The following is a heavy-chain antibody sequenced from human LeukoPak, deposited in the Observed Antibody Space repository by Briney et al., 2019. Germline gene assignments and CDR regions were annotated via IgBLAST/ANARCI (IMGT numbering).Heavy chain of an antibody. V-gene: IGHV3-74*01. D-gene: IGHD2/OR15-2a*01. CDR1: GNYW. Sequence: QPGGSLRLSCAASGNYWIHWVRQAPGKGLVWVSHINSDGSWTSYTDSVKGRFTISKDNAKNTVYLQMNSLRAEDTAVYYCVSFYETYWGRGTLVTVSS. CDR3: VSFYETY. CDR2: INSDGSWT. J-gene: IGHJ4*02.